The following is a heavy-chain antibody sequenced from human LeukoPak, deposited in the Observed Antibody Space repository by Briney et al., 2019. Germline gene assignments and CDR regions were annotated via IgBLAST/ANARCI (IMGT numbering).Heavy chain of an antibody. CDR1: GFTFSTSA. CDR3: AAELYGVYTDCCTFHI. J-gene: IGHJ3*02. D-gene: IGHD4-17*01. CDR2: IIVGSGAT. Sequence: SVKVSCKTSGFTFSTSAVQWVGQARGQRLEWIGWIIVGSGATNYAQSLQGRFTITRDMSTNTAYMELSSLGSEDSAVYYCAAELYGVYTDCCTFHIWGQGTMVTVSS. V-gene: IGHV1-58*01.